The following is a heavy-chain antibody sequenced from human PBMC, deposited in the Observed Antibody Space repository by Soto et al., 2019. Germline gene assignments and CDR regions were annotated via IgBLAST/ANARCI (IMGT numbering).Heavy chain of an antibody. CDR3: ARGGGTVTTSYYYYYMDV. J-gene: IGHJ6*03. D-gene: IGHD4-4*01. Sequence: QVQLVQSGVEVKKPGASVKVSCKASGYTFTSYDINWVRQATGQGLEWMGWMNPNSGNTGYAQKFQGRVTMTRNTSISTAYMELSSLRSEDTAVYYCARGGGTVTTSYYYYYMDVWGKGTTVTVSS. V-gene: IGHV1-8*01. CDR1: GYTFTSYD. CDR2: MNPNSGNT.